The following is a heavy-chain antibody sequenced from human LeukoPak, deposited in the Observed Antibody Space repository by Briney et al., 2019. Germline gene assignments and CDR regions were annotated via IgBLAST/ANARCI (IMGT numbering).Heavy chain of an antibody. D-gene: IGHD5-12*01. CDR1: GYSFTSYW. V-gene: IGHV5-10-1*01. Sequence: GESLKISCKGSGYSFTSYWISWVRQMPGKGLEWMGRIDPSDSYTNYSPSFQGHVTISADKSISTAYLQWSSLKASDTAMYYCASYSGYDYRGYWFDPWGQGNLVTVSS. CDR3: ASYSGYDYRGYWFDP. J-gene: IGHJ5*02. CDR2: IDPSDSYT.